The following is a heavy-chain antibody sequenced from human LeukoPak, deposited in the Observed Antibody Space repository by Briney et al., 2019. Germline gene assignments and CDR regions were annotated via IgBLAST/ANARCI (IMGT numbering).Heavy chain of an antibody. CDR3: ARARIAVAGTGSYWYFDL. V-gene: IGHV4-4*07. J-gene: IGHJ2*01. Sequence: SETLSLTCTVSGGSTSSYYWSWIRQPAGKGLEWIGRIYTSGSTNYNPSLKSRVTMSVDTSKNQFSLKLCSVTAADTAVYYCARARIAVAGTGSYWYFDLWGRGTLVTVSS. CDR1: GGSTSSYY. CDR2: IYTSGST. D-gene: IGHD6-19*01.